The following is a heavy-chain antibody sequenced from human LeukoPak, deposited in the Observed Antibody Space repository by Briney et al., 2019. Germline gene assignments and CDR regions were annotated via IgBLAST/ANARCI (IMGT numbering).Heavy chain of an antibody. CDR1: GYSFTTYQ. D-gene: IGHD3-10*01. CDR3: ARAMYGSNIYYVFDF. CDR2: IYPGDSET. J-gene: IGHJ4*02. V-gene: IGHV5-51*01. Sequence: KPGESLKISCKGSGYSFTTYQIGWVRQMPGKGLEWMGIIYPGDSETTYGPSFQGLVTISADKSINTAYLQWSSLKASDTAIYYCARAMYGSNIYYVFDFWGQGTLVTVSS.